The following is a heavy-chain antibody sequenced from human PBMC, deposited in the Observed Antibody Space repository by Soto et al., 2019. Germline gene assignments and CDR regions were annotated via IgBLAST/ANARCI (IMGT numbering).Heavy chain of an antibody. CDR1: GFTFTSYS. J-gene: IGHJ5*02. V-gene: IGHV3-48*01. Sequence: ESGGGLVQPGGSLRLSCTASGFTFTSYSINWVRQAPGQGLGWISYISSTSATIYYAESVRGRFTVSRDNAKNSVYLQMNSLRAEDTAVYFCARAKSLEYNWFDTWGQGTPVTVSS. CDR2: ISSTSATI. CDR3: ARAKSLEYNWFDT.